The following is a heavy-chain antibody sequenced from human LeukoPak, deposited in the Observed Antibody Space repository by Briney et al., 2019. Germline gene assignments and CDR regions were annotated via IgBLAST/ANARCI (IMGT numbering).Heavy chain of an antibody. CDR1: GGSSRGYC. CDR2: INHSGST. D-gene: IGHD6-13*01. V-gene: IGHV4-34*01. J-gene: IGHJ5*02. CDR3: ASSRSSWYRGWFDP. Sequence: PSHTLSLTCAVYGGSSRGYCWSWVRHPPGKGLAWGGEINHSGSTNYNPSLKSRVTLSVDTSKNQFSLKLSSVTAADTAVYYCASSRSSWYRGWFDPWGQGTLVTVSS.